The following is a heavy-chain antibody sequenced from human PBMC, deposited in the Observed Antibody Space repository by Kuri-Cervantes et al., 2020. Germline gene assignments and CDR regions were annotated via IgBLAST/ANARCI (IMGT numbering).Heavy chain of an antibody. CDR1: GYTFTSYG. CDR3: ARDLRPYYGSGSYYNGDPAY. V-gene: IGHV1-18*01. CDR2: ISAYNGNT. D-gene: IGHD3-10*01. J-gene: IGHJ4*02. Sequence: ASVKVSCKASGYTFTSYGISWVRQAPGQGLEWMGWISAYNGNTNYAQKLQGRVTMTTDTSTSTAYMELRSLRSDDTAVYYCARDLRPYYGSGSYYNGDPAYWGQGTLVTVSS.